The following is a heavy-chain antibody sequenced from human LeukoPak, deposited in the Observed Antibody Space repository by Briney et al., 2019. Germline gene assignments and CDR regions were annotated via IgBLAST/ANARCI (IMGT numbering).Heavy chain of an antibody. CDR1: GGTFSSYA. J-gene: IGHJ4*02. CDR3: ARDLYYYDSSGYSEGFDY. D-gene: IGHD3-22*01. Sequence: SVKVSCKASGGTFSSYAISWVRQAPGQGLEWMGGIIPIFGTANYAQKFQGRVTITADKSTSTAYMELSSLRSEDTAVYYCARDLYYYDSSGYSEGFDYWGQGTLVTVSS. V-gene: IGHV1-69*06. CDR2: IIPIFGTA.